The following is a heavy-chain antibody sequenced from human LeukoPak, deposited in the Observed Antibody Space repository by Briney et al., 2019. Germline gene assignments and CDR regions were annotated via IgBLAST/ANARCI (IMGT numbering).Heavy chain of an antibody. J-gene: IGHJ4*02. V-gene: IGHV4-38-2*01. CDR2: IYHSGTT. CDR3: ASGTPTVVTPPYFDY. CDR1: GYSISTGYY. D-gene: IGHD4-23*01. Sequence: SETLSLTCAVSGYSISTGYYWGWIRQPPGKGLEWIGSIYHSGTTYYNPSLKSRGTISVDASKNQFSLKLSSVTAADTAVYYCASGTPTVVTPPYFDYWGQGTLVTVSS.